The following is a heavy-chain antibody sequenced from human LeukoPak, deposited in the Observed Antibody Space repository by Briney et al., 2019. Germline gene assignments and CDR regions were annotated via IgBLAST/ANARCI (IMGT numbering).Heavy chain of an antibody. J-gene: IGHJ4*02. CDR1: GGSISSGSYY. CDR3: ARDRRGSLLSITMVRGNSYFDY. CDR2: IYTSGST. D-gene: IGHD3-10*01. V-gene: IGHV4-61*02. Sequence: SQTLSLTCTVSGGSISSGSYYWSWIRQPAGKGLEWIGRIYTSGSTNYNPSLKSRVTISVDTSKNQFSLKLSSVTAADTAVYYCARDRRGSLLSITMVRGNSYFDYWGQGTLVTVSS.